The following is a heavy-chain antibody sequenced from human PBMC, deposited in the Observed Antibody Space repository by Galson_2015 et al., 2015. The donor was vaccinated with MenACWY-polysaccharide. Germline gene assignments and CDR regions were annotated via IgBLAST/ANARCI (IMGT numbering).Heavy chain of an antibody. CDR2: IGGSGSNT. CDR3: ARVRYSTGKYQFDY. J-gene: IGHJ4*02. CDR1: GFTFSNYA. V-gene: IGHV3-23*01. Sequence: SLRLSCAASGFTFSNYAMSWVRQAPGKGLEWVSTIGGSGSNTHYGDSVKGRFTISRDNSKNTLSLQMNSLRAEDTAVYYCARVRYSTGKYQFDYWGQGTLVAVSS. D-gene: IGHD2-2*01.